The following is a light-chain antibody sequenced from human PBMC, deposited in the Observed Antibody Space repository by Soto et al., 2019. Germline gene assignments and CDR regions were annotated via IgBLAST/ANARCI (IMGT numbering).Light chain of an antibody. J-gene: IGKJ3*01. CDR1: RSVGSY. CDR2: AAS. CDR3: RQRDNWPFT. Sequence: EIVLTQSPATLSLSPGERATLSCRASRSVGSYLAWFQQRPGQAPRLLIHAASNRAPGIPARFTGSGSGTDFTLTISSLEPEDYAVYYCRQRDNWPFTFGPGTTVDIK. V-gene: IGKV3-11*01.